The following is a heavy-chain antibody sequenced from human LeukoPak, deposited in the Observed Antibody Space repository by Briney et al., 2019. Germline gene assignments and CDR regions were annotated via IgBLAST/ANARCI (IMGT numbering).Heavy chain of an antibody. D-gene: IGHD5-18*01. CDR2: INPSGGIT. J-gene: IGHJ5*02. CDR1: GYTFTSHY. V-gene: IGHV1-46*01. Sequence: ASVKVSCKASGYTFTSHYMYWVRQAPGQGPEWMGLINPSGGITTYAQKFQGRVTMTRDTSTSTVYMELSSLRSEDTAVYYCARGSPYTARGNWFDPWGQGTLVTVSS. CDR3: ARGSPYTARGNWFDP.